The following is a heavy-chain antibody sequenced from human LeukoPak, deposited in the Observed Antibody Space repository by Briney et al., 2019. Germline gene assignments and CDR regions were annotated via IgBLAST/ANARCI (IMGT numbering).Heavy chain of an antibody. CDR2: IKQDGNEK. D-gene: IGHD4-23*01. Sequence: PGGPLRLSCAASGFTFSSHWMSWVRQAPGKGLEWVAHIKQDGNEKQNMDSVRGRFTISRDNTKNSMYLQMDSLRDEDTAVYYCARAGRSFYGGSSDYWGQGTLVTVSS. J-gene: IGHJ4*02. CDR1: GFTFSSHW. CDR3: ARAGRSFYGGSSDY. V-gene: IGHV3-7*01.